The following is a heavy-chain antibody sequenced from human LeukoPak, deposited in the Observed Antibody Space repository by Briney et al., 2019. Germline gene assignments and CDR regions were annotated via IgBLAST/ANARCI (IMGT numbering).Heavy chain of an antibody. D-gene: IGHD3-10*01. CDR2: IRGSGVST. V-gene: IGHV3-23*01. CDR1: GFTFKNYD. CDR3: ALLGGKLLWRIDY. J-gene: IGHJ4*02. Sequence: GGSLRLSCEASGFTFKNYDMTWVRQAPGKGLEWVSGIRGSGVSTSYADSVKGRFTISRDNSKNMLYLFMNNLRAEDTAVYYCALLGGKLLWRIDYWGQGTRVTVSS.